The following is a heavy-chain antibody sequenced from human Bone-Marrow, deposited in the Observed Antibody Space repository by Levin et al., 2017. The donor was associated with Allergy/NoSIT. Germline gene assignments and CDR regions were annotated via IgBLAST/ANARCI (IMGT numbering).Heavy chain of an antibody. J-gene: IGHJ4*02. CDR2: IDWDDDK. CDR1: AFSLTTPGVG. V-gene: IGHV2-5*02. Sequence: SGPTLVKPTQTLTLTCTYSAFSLTTPGVGVGWIRQPPGKALEWLALIDWDDDKRYTPSLRPSLTITNDSSNHQVVLTMTHMDPVDTPTSSCSQPRGGGYGYNFDDWGQGSLVTVSA. CDR3: SQPRGGGYGYNFDD. D-gene: IGHD5-12*01.